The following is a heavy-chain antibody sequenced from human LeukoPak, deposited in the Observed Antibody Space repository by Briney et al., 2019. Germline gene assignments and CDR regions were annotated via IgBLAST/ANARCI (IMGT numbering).Heavy chain of an antibody. CDR3: ARGKYYYGSGSYYTRRRWDAFDI. J-gene: IGHJ3*02. Sequence: SETLSLTCAVYGGSFSGYYWSWIRQPPGKGLEWIGEINHSGSTNYNPSLKSRVTISVDTSKSQFSLKLSSVTAADTAVYYCARGKYYYGSGSYYTRRRWDAFDIWGQGTMVTVSS. CDR2: INHSGST. D-gene: IGHD3-10*01. CDR1: GGSFSGYY. V-gene: IGHV4-34*01.